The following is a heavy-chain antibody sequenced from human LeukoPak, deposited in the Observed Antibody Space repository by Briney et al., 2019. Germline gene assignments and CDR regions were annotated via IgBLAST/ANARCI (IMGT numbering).Heavy chain of an antibody. CDR2: IIPIFGIA. Sequence: SVKVSCKASGGTFSSYAISWVRQAPGQGLEWMGRIIPIFGIANYAQKFQGRVTITADKSTSTAHMELSSLRSEDTAVYYCASLYDSNDYWGQGTLVTVSS. CDR3: ASLYDSNDY. D-gene: IGHD3-3*01. J-gene: IGHJ4*02. V-gene: IGHV1-69*04. CDR1: GGTFSSYA.